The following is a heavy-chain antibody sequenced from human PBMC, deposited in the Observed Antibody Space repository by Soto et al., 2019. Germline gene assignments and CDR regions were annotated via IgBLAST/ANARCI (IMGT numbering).Heavy chain of an antibody. Sequence: ASVKVSCKASGGTFSSYAISWVRQAPGQGLEWMGGIIPIFGTANYAQKFQGRVTITADESTSTAYMELSSLRSEDTAVYYCARDLAPVIDAFDIWGQGTMVTVSS. D-gene: IGHD4-4*01. CDR3: ARDLAPVIDAFDI. CDR1: GGTFSSYA. V-gene: IGHV1-69*13. J-gene: IGHJ3*02. CDR2: IIPIFGTA.